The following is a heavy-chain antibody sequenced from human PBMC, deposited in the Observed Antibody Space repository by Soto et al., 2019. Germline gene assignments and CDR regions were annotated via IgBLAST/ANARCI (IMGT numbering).Heavy chain of an antibody. V-gene: IGHV2-5*02. J-gene: IGHJ5*02. CDR3: ARGVRSCTTSGCPNWFDP. D-gene: IGHD2-8*01. CDR1: GFSLTTSGVG. Sequence: QITLKESGPTLVKPTQTLTLTCTFSGFSLTTSGVGVGWIRQPPGKALEWLALIYWDDDKRYSPSLKNRLTITKDTSKNQVVLTMANMDPADTATYYCARGVRSCTTSGCPNWFDPWGQGTLVTVSS. CDR2: IYWDDDK.